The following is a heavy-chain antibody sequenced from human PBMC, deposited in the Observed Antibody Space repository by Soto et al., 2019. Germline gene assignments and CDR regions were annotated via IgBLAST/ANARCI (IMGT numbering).Heavy chain of an antibody. Sequence: ASVKVSCKASGYTFTSYGISWVRQAPGQGLEWMGWISAYNGNTNYAQKLQGRVTMTTDTSTSTAYMELRSLRSDDTAVYYCARDPWAGYCSGGSCGWYFDYWGQGTLVTGSA. J-gene: IGHJ4*02. CDR1: GYTFTSYG. CDR3: ARDPWAGYCSGGSCGWYFDY. D-gene: IGHD2-15*01. CDR2: ISAYNGNT. V-gene: IGHV1-18*01.